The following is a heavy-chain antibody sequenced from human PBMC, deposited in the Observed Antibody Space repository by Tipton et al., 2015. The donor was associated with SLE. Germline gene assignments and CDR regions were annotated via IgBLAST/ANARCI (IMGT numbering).Heavy chain of an antibody. J-gene: IGHJ4*02. CDR2: INHSGST. Sequence: TLSLTCAVYGGSFSGYYWSWIRQPPGKELEWIGEINHSGSTNYNPSLKSRVTISVDTSKNQFSLKLSSVTAADTAVYYCARRAIAAADYFDYWGQGTLVTVSS. V-gene: IGHV4-34*01. CDR1: GGSFSGYY. D-gene: IGHD6-13*01. CDR3: ARRAIAAADYFDY.